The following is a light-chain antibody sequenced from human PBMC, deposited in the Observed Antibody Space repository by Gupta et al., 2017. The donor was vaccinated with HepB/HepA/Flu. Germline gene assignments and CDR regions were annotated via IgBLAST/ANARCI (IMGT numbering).Light chain of an antibody. CDR3: QQRYSTLWT. CDR1: QSISSY. Sequence: DIQMTQSPSSLSASVGDRVTITCRASQSISSYLNWYQQKPGKAPRLLIYAASSLASGVPSRFSGSGSGRDFTLTISSLQPEDFATYYCQQRYSTLWTFGQGTKVEIK. J-gene: IGKJ1*01. CDR2: AAS. V-gene: IGKV1-39*01.